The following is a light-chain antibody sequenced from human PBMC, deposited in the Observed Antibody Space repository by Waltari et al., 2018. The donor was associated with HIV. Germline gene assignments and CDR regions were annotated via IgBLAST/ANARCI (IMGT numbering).Light chain of an antibody. CDR2: GAS. CDR3: QQYNNWPPT. J-gene: IGKJ2*01. V-gene: IGKV3-15*01. CDR1: QSVSSN. Sequence: EIVMTQSPATLSVSPRDSPTLSCRASQSVSSNLDWYQQKPGQAPRLLIYGASSMHTGIAPRFSGSGSETEFTLTINSLQSEDFAVYYCQQYNNWPPTFGQGTKLEIK.